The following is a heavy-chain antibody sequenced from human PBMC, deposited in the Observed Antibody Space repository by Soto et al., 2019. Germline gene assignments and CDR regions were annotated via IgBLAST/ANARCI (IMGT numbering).Heavy chain of an antibody. J-gene: IGHJ4*02. CDR3: AKDQASGQGSFDS. Sequence: WVALISYDGSNQYYADSVKGRFTISRDNSKNTLFLQMNSLRADDTAVYYCAKDQASGQGSFDSWGQGTLVTVSS. CDR2: ISYDGSNQ. V-gene: IGHV3-30*18.